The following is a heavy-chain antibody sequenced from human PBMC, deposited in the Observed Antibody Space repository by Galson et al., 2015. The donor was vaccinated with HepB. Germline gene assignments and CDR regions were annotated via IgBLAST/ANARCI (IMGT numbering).Heavy chain of an antibody. V-gene: IGHV3-30*18. CDR3: AKDLHDYGGNGFDY. D-gene: IGHD4-23*01. CDR1: GFTFSSYG. Sequence: SLRLSCAASGFTFSSYGMHWVRQAPGKGLEWVAVISYDGSNKYYADSVKGRFTISRDNSKNTLYLQMNSLRAEDTAVYYCAKDLHDYGGNGFDYWGQGTLVTVSS. CDR2: ISYDGSNK. J-gene: IGHJ4*02.